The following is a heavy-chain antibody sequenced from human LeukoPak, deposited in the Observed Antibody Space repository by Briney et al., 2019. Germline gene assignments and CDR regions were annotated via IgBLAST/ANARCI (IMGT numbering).Heavy chain of an antibody. V-gene: IGHV1-69*04. CDR2: IIPILDVT. CDR3: ARIIQVAGQRSYYYSGMDV. J-gene: IGHJ6*02. CDR1: GGTFSTYA. D-gene: IGHD6-19*01. Sequence: ASVKVSCKASGGTFSTYAFGWVRQAPGQGLEWMGRIIPILDVTNYAQKFQGSVTITADKSTSTAYMELSTLRSEDTGVYYCARIIQVAGQRSYYYSGMDVWGQGTTVTVSS.